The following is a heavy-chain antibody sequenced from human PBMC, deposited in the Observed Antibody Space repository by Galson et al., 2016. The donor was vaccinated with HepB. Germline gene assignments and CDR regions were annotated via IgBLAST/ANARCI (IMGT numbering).Heavy chain of an antibody. Sequence: CAISGDSVSSNNAGWNWIRQSPSRGLEWLGRTYYRSKWFYDYAESVKSRITIKPDTTKNTLYLQMNSLRADDTAVYYCARDPAGRMDVWGQGTTVTVSS. CDR1: GDSVSSNNAG. CDR2: TYYRSKWFY. CDR3: ARDPAGRMDV. V-gene: IGHV6-1*01. J-gene: IGHJ6*02. D-gene: IGHD1-26*01.